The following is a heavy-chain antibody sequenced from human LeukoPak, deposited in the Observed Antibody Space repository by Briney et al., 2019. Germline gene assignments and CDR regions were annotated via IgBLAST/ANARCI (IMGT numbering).Heavy chain of an antibody. CDR2: ISWNSGSI. CDR1: GFTFDDYA. J-gene: IGHJ4*02. Sequence: GGSLRLSCAASGFTFDDYAMHWVRQAPGEGLEWVSGISWNSGSIGYADSVKGRFTISRDNAKNSLYLQMNSLRAEDTALYYCAKDTAGHFDYWGQGTLVTVSS. CDR3: AKDTAGHFDY. V-gene: IGHV3-9*01.